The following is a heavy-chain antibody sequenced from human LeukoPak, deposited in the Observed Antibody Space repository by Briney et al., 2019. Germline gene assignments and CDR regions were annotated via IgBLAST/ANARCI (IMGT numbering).Heavy chain of an antibody. CDR2: FDPEDGET. J-gene: IGHJ4*02. CDR3: ATAGYYASGSYYKRGYYFDY. CDR1: GYTLTELS. Sequence: ASVKVSCKVSGYTLTELSMHWVRQAPGKGLEWMGGFDPEDGETIYAQKFQGRVTMTEDTSTDTAYMELSSLRSEDTAVYYCATAGYYASGSYYKRGYYFDYWGQGTLVTVSS. V-gene: IGHV1-24*01. D-gene: IGHD3-10*01.